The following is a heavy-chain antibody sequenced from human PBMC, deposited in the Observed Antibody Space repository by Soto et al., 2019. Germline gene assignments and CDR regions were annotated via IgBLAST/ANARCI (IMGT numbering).Heavy chain of an antibody. Sequence: QVRLVESGADVKRPGASVNVSCKASGYTFTDYYMHWVRQAPGHGLAWLGWIHPHHGGPAYARKFQGRVALTRDTSPSKDHMVLTSLTSDDTAVYYWVRLRPSYQTRPSYQVDFWCHGALVTV. D-gene: IGHD5-18*01. CDR1: GYTFTDYY. CDR3: VRLRPSYQTRPSYQVDF. CDR2: IHPHHGGP. J-gene: IGHJ1*01. V-gene: IGHV1-2*02.